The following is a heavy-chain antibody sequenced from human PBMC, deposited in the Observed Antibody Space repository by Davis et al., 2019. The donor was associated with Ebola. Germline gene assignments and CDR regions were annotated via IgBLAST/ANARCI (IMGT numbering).Heavy chain of an antibody. CDR2: INPNDGRT. Sequence: ASVKVSCKASGYTFTNYYMHWVRQAPGQGLEWMGMINPNDGRTIYAQKFQGRVTMTTDTSTTTVFMELRNLRSDDTAVYWCARGEGAPDYWGQGTLVTVSS. J-gene: IGHJ4*02. V-gene: IGHV1-46*01. CDR1: GYTFTNYY. D-gene: IGHD1-26*01. CDR3: ARGEGAPDY.